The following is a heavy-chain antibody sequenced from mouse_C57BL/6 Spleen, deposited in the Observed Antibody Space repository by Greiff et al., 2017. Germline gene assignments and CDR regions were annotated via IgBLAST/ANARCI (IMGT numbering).Heavy chain of an antibody. CDR1: GFTFSSYA. V-gene: IGHV5-9-1*02. D-gene: IGHD2-4*01. Sequence: EVKLVESGEGLVKPGGSLKLSCAASGFTFSSYAMSWVRQTPEKRLEWVAYISSGGDYIYYADTVKGRFTISRDNARNTLYLQMSSLKSEDTAMYYCTRDLGDYGIFDYWGQGTTLTVSS. CDR2: ISSGGDYI. J-gene: IGHJ2*01. CDR3: TRDLGDYGIFDY.